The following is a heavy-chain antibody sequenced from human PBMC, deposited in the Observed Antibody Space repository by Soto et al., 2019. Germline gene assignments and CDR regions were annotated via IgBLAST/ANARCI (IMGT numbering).Heavy chain of an antibody. CDR2: IYYSGTT. CDR1: GDSVGNENYY. Sequence: QVQLQESGPGLVTPSETLSLTCTVSGDSVGNENYYWAWIRQSPGKGLEWIGYIYYSGTTNYNSLLKSRVTLSVDTSRNQFSLSLTSVTAADTDVYFCARSQRERTAFTFDYWGQGVLVTVSS. CDR3: ARSQRERTAFTFDY. J-gene: IGHJ4*02. V-gene: IGHV4-61*01. D-gene: IGHD5-18*01.